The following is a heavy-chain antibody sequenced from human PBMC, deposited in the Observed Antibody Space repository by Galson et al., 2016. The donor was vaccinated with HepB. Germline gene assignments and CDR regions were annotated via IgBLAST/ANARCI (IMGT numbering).Heavy chain of an antibody. V-gene: IGHV1-46*01. CDR2: INPSGGST. J-gene: IGHJ6*02. CDR3: ARDPGAYSASWDSLSTYGMDV. Sequence: SVKVSCKASGYTFTSSYLNWVRQAPGQGLEWMGIINPSGGSTSYSQKFQGRLTMTRDTSTSTVYMELSSLRSEDTAVYYCARDPGAYSASWDSLSTYGMDVWGQGTTVTVSS. CDR1: GYTFTSSY. D-gene: IGHD2-2*01.